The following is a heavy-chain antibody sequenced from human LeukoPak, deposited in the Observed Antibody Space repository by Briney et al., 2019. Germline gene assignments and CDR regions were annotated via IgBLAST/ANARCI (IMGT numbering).Heavy chain of an antibody. Sequence: GGSLRLSCAASGFTSSSYAMSWVRQAPGKGLEWVSAISGSGGSTYYADSVKGRFTISRDNSKNTLYLQMNSLRAEDTAVYYCAKVGYPNTIFGLFDPWGQGTLVTVSS. J-gene: IGHJ5*02. CDR3: AKVGYPNTIFGLFDP. V-gene: IGHV3-23*01. CDR2: ISGSGGST. D-gene: IGHD3-3*01. CDR1: GFTSSSYA.